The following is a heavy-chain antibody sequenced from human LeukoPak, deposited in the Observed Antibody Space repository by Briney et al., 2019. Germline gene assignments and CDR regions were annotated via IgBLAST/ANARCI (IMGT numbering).Heavy chain of an antibody. CDR1: GFVFGDYG. Sequence: PGGSLRPSCAASGFVFGDYGMHWVRQAPGKGLEWVTMVRNDGSDKYYADSVKGRFTISRDNSKNTLYLQMNSLRPEDTAVYYCAKHYYGSGSQKYYFDYWGQGTLVTVSS. CDR3: AKHYYGSGSQKYYFDY. J-gene: IGHJ4*02. V-gene: IGHV3-30*02. D-gene: IGHD3-10*01. CDR2: VRNDGSDK.